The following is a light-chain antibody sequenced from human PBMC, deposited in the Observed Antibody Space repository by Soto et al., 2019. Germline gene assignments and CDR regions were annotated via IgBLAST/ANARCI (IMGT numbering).Light chain of an antibody. CDR3: QQYGSSPLT. CDR2: GAS. J-gene: IGKJ1*01. V-gene: IGKV3-20*01. CDR1: QSLSSTY. Sequence: EIVLTQSPGTLSLSPGERATISCRASQSLSSTYLAWYLQKPGQAPRLLIYGASNRATGIPDRFSGSGSGTDFTLTINRLEPEDFAVYYCQQYGSSPLTFGQGTKVDIK.